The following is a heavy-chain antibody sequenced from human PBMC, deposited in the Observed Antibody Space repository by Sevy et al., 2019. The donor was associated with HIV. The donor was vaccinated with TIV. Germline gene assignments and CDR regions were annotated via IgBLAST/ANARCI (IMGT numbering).Heavy chain of an antibody. CDR2: IWYDGSNK. Sequence: GGSLRLSCAASGFTFSSYGMHWVRQAPGKGLEWVAVIWYDGSNKYYADSVKGRFTFSRDNSKNTLYLQMNSLRAEDTAVYYCARVEYDFWSGYTNLRGYYGMDVWGQGTTVTVSS. D-gene: IGHD3-3*01. J-gene: IGHJ6*02. CDR1: GFTFSSYG. CDR3: ARVEYDFWSGYTNLRGYYGMDV. V-gene: IGHV3-33*01.